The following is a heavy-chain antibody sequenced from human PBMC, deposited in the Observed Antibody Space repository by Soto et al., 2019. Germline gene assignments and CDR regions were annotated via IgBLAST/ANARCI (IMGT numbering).Heavy chain of an antibody. CDR3: AKEIVVVPAAMDAFDY. D-gene: IGHD2-2*01. Sequence: GGSLRLSCAASGFTFSTYAMSWVRQAPGKGLEWVSAISGSAGSTYYADSVKGRFTISRDNSKNTLYLQMNSLRAEDTAVYYCAKEIVVVPAAMDAFDYWGQGTPVTVSS. J-gene: IGHJ4*02. CDR1: GFTFSTYA. CDR2: ISGSAGST. V-gene: IGHV3-23*01.